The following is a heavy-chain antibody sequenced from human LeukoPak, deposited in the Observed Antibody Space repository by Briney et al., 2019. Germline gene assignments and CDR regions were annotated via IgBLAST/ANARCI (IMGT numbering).Heavy chain of an antibody. Sequence: ASVKVSCKASGGTCSSYAISWVRQAPGQGLEWMGGIIPIFGTANYAQKFQGRVTITTDESTSTAYMELSSLRSEDTAVYYCARDRGIAAAVDLFDYWGQGTLVTVSS. CDR1: GGTCSSYA. J-gene: IGHJ4*02. V-gene: IGHV1-69*05. CDR2: IIPIFGTA. CDR3: ARDRGIAAAVDLFDY. D-gene: IGHD6-13*01.